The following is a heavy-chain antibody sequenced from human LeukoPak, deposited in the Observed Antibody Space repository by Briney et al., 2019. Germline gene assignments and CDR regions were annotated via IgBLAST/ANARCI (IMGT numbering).Heavy chain of an antibody. CDR3: ARANGDYGLFDY. CDR1: GFTFSSYA. J-gene: IGHJ4*02. CDR2: ISGSGGST. V-gene: IGHV3-23*01. D-gene: IGHD4-17*01. Sequence: GGSLRLSCAASGFTFSSYAMSWVRQAPGKGLEWVSAISGSGGSTYYADSVKGRFTISRDNSKNTLYLQMISLRAEDTAMYYCARANGDYGLFDYWGQGTLVTVSS.